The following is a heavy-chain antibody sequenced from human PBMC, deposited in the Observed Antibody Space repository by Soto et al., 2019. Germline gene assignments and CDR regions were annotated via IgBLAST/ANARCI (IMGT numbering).Heavy chain of an antibody. V-gene: IGHV4-4*07. CDR3: ARGAHVGGYYYDY. Sequence: SETLSLTCTVSGGSLSSYYWSWIRQPAGKGLEWIWRIYTSGSTNYNPSLKSRATMSVDTSKSQFSLKLSSVTAADTAVYYCARGAHVGGYYYDYWGQGTLVTVSS. CDR1: GGSLSSYY. CDR2: IYTSGST. D-gene: IGHD3-3*01. J-gene: IGHJ4*02.